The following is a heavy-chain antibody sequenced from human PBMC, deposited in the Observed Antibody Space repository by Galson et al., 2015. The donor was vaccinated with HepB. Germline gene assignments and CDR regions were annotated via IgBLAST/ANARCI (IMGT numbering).Heavy chain of an antibody. D-gene: IGHD4-17*01. CDR1: GFTFRDYY. CDR3: ARVADSHYGDHAHFDS. J-gene: IGHJ4*02. V-gene: IGHV3-11*06. CDR2: ISSNTGTYT. Sequence: SLRLSCAASGFTFRDYYMSWIRQTPGKGLEWLSYISSNTGTYTNYADSVKGRLTISRDNAENSLYLQMSSLRVEDTAVCYCARVADSHYGDHAHFDSWGQGTLVTVSS.